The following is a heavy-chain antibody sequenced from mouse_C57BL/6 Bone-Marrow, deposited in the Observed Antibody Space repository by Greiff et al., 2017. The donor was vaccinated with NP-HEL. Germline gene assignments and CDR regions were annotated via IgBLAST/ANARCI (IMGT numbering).Heavy chain of an antibody. V-gene: IGHV5-6*01. D-gene: IGHD1-1*01. CDR2: ISSGGSYT. J-gene: IGHJ2*01. CDR1: GFTFSSYG. CDR3: ARRKIYYYGSSFYYFDY. Sequence: EVHLVESGGDLVKPGGSLKLSCAASGFTFSSYGMSWVRQTPDKRLEWVATISSGGSYTYYPDSVKGRFTISRDNAKNTLYLQMSSLKSEDTAMYYCARRKIYYYGSSFYYFDYWGQGTTLTVSS.